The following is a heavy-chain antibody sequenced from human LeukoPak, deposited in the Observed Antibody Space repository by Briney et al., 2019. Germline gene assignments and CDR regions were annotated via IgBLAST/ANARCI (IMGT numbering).Heavy chain of an antibody. V-gene: IGHV4-34*01. CDR2: INHRGST. CDR3: ARMSGKFDY. D-gene: IGHD3-10*01. J-gene: IGHJ4*02. Sequence: PSETLSLTXAVYGGSFSGYYWSWICQPPGKGLEWIGEINHRGSTNYNPSLKSRVTISVDTSKNQFSLKLNSVTAADTVVYYCARMSGKFDYWGQGILVTVSS. CDR1: GGSFSGYY.